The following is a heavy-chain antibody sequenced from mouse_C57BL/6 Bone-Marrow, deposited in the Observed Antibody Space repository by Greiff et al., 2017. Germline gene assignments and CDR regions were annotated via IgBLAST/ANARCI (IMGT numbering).Heavy chain of an antibody. V-gene: IGHV1-15*01. J-gene: IGHJ1*03. Sequence: VKLMESGAELVRPGASVTLSCKASGYTFTDYEMHWVKQTPVHGLEWIGAIDPETGGTAYNQKFKGKATLAADKSSSTAYMELRSLTSEDSAVYYCTRDGNWDFDVWGKGTTVTVSS. CDR2: IDPETGGT. CDR3: TRDGNWDFDV. CDR1: GYTFTDYE. D-gene: IGHD2-1*01.